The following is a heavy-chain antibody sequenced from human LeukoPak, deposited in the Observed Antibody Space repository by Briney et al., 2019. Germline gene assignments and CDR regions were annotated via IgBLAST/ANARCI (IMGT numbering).Heavy chain of an antibody. V-gene: IGHV3-74*01. CDR1: GFTFSSYW. J-gene: IGHJ6*03. D-gene: IGHD4-17*01. CDR3: AKERATVTTFYYYYYMDV. CDR2: INSDGSST. Sequence: GGSLRLSCAASGFTFSSYWMHWVRQAPGKGLVWVSRINSDGSSTSYADSVKGRFTISRDNAKNTLYLQMNSLRAEDTAVYYCAKERATVTTFYYYYYMDVWGKGTTVTISS.